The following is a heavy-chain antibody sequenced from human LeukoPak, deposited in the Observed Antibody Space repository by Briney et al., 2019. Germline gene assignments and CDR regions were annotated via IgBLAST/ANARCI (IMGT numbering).Heavy chain of an antibody. J-gene: IGHJ5*02. CDR3: ASLRVDSNWFDP. V-gene: IGHV4-34*01. D-gene: IGHD2-15*01. CDR2: INHSGST. CDR1: GGSFSAYY. Sequence: PSETLSLTCAVYGGSFSAYYWSWIRQPLGKGLEWIGEINHSGSTNYNPTLKSRVTISVDTSKNQFSLKLSSVNAAATAVYYCASLRVDSNWFDPWGQGTLVTVSS.